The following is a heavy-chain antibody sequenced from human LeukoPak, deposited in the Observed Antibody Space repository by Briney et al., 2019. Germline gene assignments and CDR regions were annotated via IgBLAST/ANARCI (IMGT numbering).Heavy chain of an antibody. Sequence: PGGSLRLSCAASGFTFSDYYMSWIRQAPGKGLEWVSYISTSGSSTEYADSVKGRFTISRDNAKNSLYLQMNSLRAEDTAVYYCARGPSSSWYGIDPWGQGTLVTVSS. CDR1: GFTFSDYY. CDR3: ARGPSSSWYGIDP. J-gene: IGHJ5*02. D-gene: IGHD6-13*01. CDR2: ISTSGSST. V-gene: IGHV3-11*04.